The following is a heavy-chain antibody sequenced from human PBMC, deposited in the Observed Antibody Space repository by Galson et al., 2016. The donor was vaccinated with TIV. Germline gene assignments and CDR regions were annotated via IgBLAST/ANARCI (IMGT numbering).Heavy chain of an antibody. CDR2: VRTKPNNYAT. V-gene: IGHV3-73*01. J-gene: IGHJ4*02. CDR1: GCTFSAST. Sequence: SLRLSCAASGCTFSASTMHWVRQASGKGLEWVARVRTKPNNYATAYAASVGGRFTISRDDSKNTAYLQMNSLITEDTAVYSCTKSEDFVVFHHWGQGALVAVSS. CDR3: TKSEDFVVFHH. D-gene: IGHD2-15*01.